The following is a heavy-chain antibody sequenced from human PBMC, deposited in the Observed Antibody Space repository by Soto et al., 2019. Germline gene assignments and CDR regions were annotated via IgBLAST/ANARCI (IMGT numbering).Heavy chain of an antibody. Sequence: PSETLSLTWTGSGGSMISYYWSWIRQPPGRGLEWIGFIYYAGNTKYNPSLNSRVTISVDTSKNQFSLTVTSVTAADTAVYYCARRIVATETFDSWGQGTLVPVSS. CDR2: IYYAGNT. D-gene: IGHD5-12*01. CDR1: GGSMISYY. V-gene: IGHV4-59*08. CDR3: ARRIVATETFDS. J-gene: IGHJ4*02.